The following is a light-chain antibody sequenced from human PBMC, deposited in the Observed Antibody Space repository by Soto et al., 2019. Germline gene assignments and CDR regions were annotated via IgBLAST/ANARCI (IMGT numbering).Light chain of an antibody. J-gene: IGLJ1*01. V-gene: IGLV2-14*03. CDR1: SSDVGAFNY. CDR3: RSHPTRNTEV. CDR2: DVT. Sequence: QSVLTQPASVSGSPGQSISISCIGTSSDVGAFNYVSWYQHHPGKAPQLIIYDVTSRPSGVSNRFSASKSGNTASLTISGLQAEDEADYYRRSHPTRNTEVFGTGTTVTV.